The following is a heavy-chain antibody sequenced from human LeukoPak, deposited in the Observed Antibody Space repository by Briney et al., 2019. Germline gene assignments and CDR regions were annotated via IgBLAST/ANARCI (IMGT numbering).Heavy chain of an antibody. D-gene: IGHD4-23*01. Sequence: GGSLRLSCAASGFTFDDYAMHWVRQAPGKGLEWVSGISWNSGSIGYADSVKGRFTISRDNAKNSLYLQMNSLRAEDMALYYCAKDRGGYYGGNSFYFDYWGQGTLVTVSS. CDR2: ISWNSGSI. CDR3: AKDRGGYYGGNSFYFDY. J-gene: IGHJ4*02. CDR1: GFTFDDYA. V-gene: IGHV3-9*03.